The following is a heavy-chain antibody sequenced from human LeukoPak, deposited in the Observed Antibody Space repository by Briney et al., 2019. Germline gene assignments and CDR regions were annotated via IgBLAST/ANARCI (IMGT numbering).Heavy chain of an antibody. CDR1: GYTFTIYY. J-gene: IGHJ3*02. D-gene: IGHD3-22*01. CDR3: ARDGPHLINYYDSSGYSDVAFDI. Sequence: ASVKVSCKASGYTFTIYYMHWVRQAPGQGLEWMGIINPSGGSTSYAQKFQGRVTMTRDTSTSTVYMELSSLRSEDTAVYYCARDGPHLINYYDSSGYSDVAFDIWGQGTMVTVSS. CDR2: INPSGGST. V-gene: IGHV1-46*01.